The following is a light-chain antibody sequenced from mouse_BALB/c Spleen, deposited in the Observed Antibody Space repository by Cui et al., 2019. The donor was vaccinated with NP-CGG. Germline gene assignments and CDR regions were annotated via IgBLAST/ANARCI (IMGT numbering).Light chain of an antibody. CDR1: AGAVTTSNY. CDR3: ALWYSNHWV. CDR2: GTN. J-gene: IGLJ1*01. V-gene: IGLV1*01. Sequence: QAVVTQESTFTISPGDTVTLTCRSSAGAVTTSNYANWVQEKPDHLFTGLIGGTNNRTPGVPARFSGSLIGDKAALTISGAQTEDEAIYFCALWYSNHWVFGGGTKLTVL.